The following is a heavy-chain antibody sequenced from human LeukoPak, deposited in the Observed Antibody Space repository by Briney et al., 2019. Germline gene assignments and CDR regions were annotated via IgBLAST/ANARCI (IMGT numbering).Heavy chain of an antibody. V-gene: IGHV3-23*01. Sequence: GGSLRLSCAASGFTFSSSWMTWVRQAPGKGLEWVSAIGKSGDSTYYADSMKGRFTISRDNSKNTLYLQMNSLRAEDTAVYYCAKMVGAHDAFDTWGQGTMVTVSS. CDR2: IGKSGDST. CDR1: GFTFSSSW. CDR3: AKMVGAHDAFDT. J-gene: IGHJ3*02. D-gene: IGHD2-15*01.